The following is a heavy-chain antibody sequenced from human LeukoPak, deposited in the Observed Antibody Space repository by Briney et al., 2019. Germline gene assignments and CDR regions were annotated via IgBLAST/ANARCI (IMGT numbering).Heavy chain of an antibody. CDR3: ARDPYSGSYGDYYYYYMDV. CDR1: GFTFSTYN. CDR2: ITSSSSYI. J-gene: IGHJ6*03. D-gene: IGHD1-26*01. Sequence: GESLRLSCAASGFTFSTYNMNSVRQAPGKGLEWVSSITSSSSYIYYADSVKGRFTISRDNAKNSLYLQMNSLRDEDTAVYYCARDPYSGSYGDYYYYYMDVWGKGTTVTISS. V-gene: IGHV3-21*01.